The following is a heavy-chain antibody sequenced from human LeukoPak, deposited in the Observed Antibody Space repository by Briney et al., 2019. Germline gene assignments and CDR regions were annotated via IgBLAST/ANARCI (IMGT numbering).Heavy chain of an antibody. CDR2: IIPISGTA. V-gene: IGHV1-69*05. CDR1: GGTFSSYA. J-gene: IGHJ4*02. Sequence: SVKVSCKASGGTFSSYAISWLRQAPRQWLEWMGRIIPISGTANYAQKFQGRVTITTDESTSTAYMELSSLRSEDTAVYYCAGGIVMATTEYSYWGQGTLVTVSS. D-gene: IGHD5-24*01. CDR3: AGGIVMATTEYSY.